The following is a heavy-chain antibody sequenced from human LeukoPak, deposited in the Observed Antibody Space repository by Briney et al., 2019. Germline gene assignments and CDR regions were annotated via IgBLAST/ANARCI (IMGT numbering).Heavy chain of an antibody. CDR2: ISGSGGST. CDR1: GGSISSSSYY. J-gene: IGHJ6*02. D-gene: IGHD5-12*01. V-gene: IGHV3-23*01. Sequence: PSETLSLTCTVSGGSISSSSYYWGWIRQPPGKGLEWVSAISGSGGSTYYADSVKGRFTISRDNSKNTLYLQMNSLRAEDTAVYYCAKTPPYSGFPYYYYGMDVWGQGTTVTVSS. CDR3: AKTPPYSGFPYYYYGMDV.